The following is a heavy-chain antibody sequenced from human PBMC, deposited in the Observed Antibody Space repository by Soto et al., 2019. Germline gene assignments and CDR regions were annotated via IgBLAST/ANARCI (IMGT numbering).Heavy chain of an antibody. V-gene: IGHV3-73*01. Sequence: EVQLVESGGGLVQPGGSLKLSCAASGFTFSGSAMHWVRQASGKGLEWVGRIRSKPNNSATAYGASVKGRFTISRDDSKNTAYLQMNSLNTEDTAVYDCGRQSADFWSGEPLFLMVVWGKGPRFTVSS. CDR1: GFTFSGSA. D-gene: IGHD3-3*01. CDR2: IRSKPNNSAT. J-gene: IGHJ6*03. CDR3: GRQSADFWSGEPLFLMVV.